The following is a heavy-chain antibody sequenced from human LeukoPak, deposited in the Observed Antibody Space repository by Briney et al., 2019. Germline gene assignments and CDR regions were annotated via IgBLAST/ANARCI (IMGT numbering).Heavy chain of an antibody. D-gene: IGHD6-13*01. V-gene: IGHV1-8*01. CDR1: GYTFTSYD. Sequence: EASVKVSCKASGYTFTSYDINWVRQATGQGLEWMGWMNPNSGNTGYAQKFQGRVTMTRNTSISTAYMELSSLRSEDTAVYYCARGRGSSSWPKDYYYYYMDVWGKGTTVTVSS. CDR2: MNPNSGNT. CDR3: ARGRGSSSWPKDYYYYYMDV. J-gene: IGHJ6*03.